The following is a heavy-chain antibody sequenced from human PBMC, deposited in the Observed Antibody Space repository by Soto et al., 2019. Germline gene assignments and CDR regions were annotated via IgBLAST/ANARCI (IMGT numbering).Heavy chain of an antibody. Sequence: SETLSLTCSVSGGSFSSSSHYWGWIRQPPGKGLEWIGTIHYSGSTYYNPSLKSRVTISVDTSKNQLSLKLDSVSAADTAVFYCAITTDYYYGMDVWGQGTTVTVSS. CDR2: IHYSGST. D-gene: IGHD4-17*01. V-gene: IGHV4-39*01. CDR3: AITTDYYYGMDV. CDR1: GGSFSSSSHY. J-gene: IGHJ6*02.